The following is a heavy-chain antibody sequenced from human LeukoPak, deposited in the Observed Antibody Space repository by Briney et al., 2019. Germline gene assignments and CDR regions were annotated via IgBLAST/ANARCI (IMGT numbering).Heavy chain of an antibody. Sequence: PGGSLRLSCAASGFTFDDYAMHWVRHTPGKGLEWVSLISWDGGSTYYADSVKGRFTISRDNSKNSLYLQMNSLRAEDTALYYCAKDIRGSTSWYGLAYWGQGTLVTVSS. CDR1: GFTFDDYA. J-gene: IGHJ4*02. V-gene: IGHV3-43D*03. CDR2: ISWDGGST. CDR3: AKDIRGSTSWYGLAY. D-gene: IGHD6-13*01.